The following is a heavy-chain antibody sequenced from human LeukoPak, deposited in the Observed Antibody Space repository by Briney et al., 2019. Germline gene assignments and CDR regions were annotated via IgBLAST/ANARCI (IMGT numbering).Heavy chain of an antibody. CDR1: GGXVSSYY. J-gene: IGHJ3*02. V-gene: IGHV4-59*02. D-gene: IGHD3-22*01. CDR2: IDYTGIT. Sequence: SETLSLTCTVSGGXVSSYYCSWIRQPPGKGLEWIAYIDYTGITKYNPSLRSRVTISVDTSTKQFSLKLSSVTAADTAVYYCVRDVSYDGSGHYHGASDIWGQGIMVTVSS. CDR3: VRDVSYDGSGHYHGASDI.